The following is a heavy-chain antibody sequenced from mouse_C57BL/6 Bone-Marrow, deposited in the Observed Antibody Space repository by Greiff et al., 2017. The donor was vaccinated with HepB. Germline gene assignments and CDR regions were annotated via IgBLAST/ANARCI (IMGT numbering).Heavy chain of an antibody. CDR2: IDPEDGDT. Sequence: VQLQQSGAELVRPGASVKLSCTASGFNIKDYYMHWVKQRPEQGLEWIGRIDPEDGDTEYAPKFQGKATMTADTYSNTAYLQLSSLTSEDTAVYYCTTLWLRRYFDVWGTGTTVTVSS. CDR1: GFNIKDYY. CDR3: TTLWLRRYFDV. V-gene: IGHV14-1*01. D-gene: IGHD2-2*01. J-gene: IGHJ1*03.